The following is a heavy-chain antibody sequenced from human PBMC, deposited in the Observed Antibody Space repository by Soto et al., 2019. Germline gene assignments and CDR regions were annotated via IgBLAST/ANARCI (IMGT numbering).Heavy chain of an antibody. CDR3: AASCVGCGGFNYYGMDV. CDR2: IYYSGTT. V-gene: IGHV4-31*11. Sequence: SETLSLTCAFSGVSISSGGYSWNWIRQHPGKGLEWIGYIYYSGTTYYNPSLKSRVTISVDTSKNQFSLKLSSVTAADTAVYYCAASCVGCGGFNYYGMDVWGQGTTVTVSS. CDR1: GVSISSGGYS. J-gene: IGHJ6*02. D-gene: IGHD2-21*01.